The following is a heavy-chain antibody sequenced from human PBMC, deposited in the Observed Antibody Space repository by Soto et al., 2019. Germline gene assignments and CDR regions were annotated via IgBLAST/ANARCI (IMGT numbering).Heavy chain of an antibody. Sequence: PSQTLSLPCVISGDSVSSNSSGCNWIRQSPSRGLEWLGRTYYKSKWNNDYALSVKSRITINPDTSKNQFSLHLYSVTPEDTAVYYCTGITWFRGMDVWGQGTPVTVSS. V-gene: IGHV6-1*01. CDR3: TGITWFRGMDV. CDR2: TYYKSKWNN. CDR1: GDSVSSNSSG. D-gene: IGHD3-10*01. J-gene: IGHJ6*02.